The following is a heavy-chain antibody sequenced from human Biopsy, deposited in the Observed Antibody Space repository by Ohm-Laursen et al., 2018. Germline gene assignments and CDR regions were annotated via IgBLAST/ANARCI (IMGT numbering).Heavy chain of an antibody. J-gene: IGHJ5*02. D-gene: IGHD3-22*01. CDR2: INAKTGDT. V-gene: IGHV1-2*02. Sequence: SVKVSCKAPGGTFSNHGVNWVRQAPGQGLEWMGWINAKTGDTNYAQKFQGRVTMTRDTSISTAYVDLSSLRSDDTAVYYCTRGGYYYDSLAYYYWFDPWGQGTLVTVSS. CDR3: TRGGYYYDSLAYYYWFDP. CDR1: GGTFSNHG.